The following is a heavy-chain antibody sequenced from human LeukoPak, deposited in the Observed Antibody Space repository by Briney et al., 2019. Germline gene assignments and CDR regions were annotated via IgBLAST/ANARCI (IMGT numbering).Heavy chain of an antibody. CDR3: AKDSSSSWFGGDSE. CDR1: XFTFSXXX. J-gene: IGHJ4*02. V-gene: IGHV3-30*18. D-gene: IGHD6-13*01. CDR2: XSYDGSSK. Sequence: SXXAXXFTFSXXXLHWXXQAXGXXXXXXXLXSYDGSSKNYADSVKGRFTISRDNSKNTLYLQMNSLRPEDTAVYYCAKDSSSSWFGGDSEWGQGTLVTVST.